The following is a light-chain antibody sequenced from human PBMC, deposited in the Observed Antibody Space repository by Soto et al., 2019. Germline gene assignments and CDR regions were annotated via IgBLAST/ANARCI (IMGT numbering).Light chain of an antibody. Sequence: DIQMTQSPSTLSASVGDRVTITCRASQNVENYLAWYQQKPGKAPKLLIYKASGLESGVPSRFGVSGYGTEFTLTISSLQSDDFATYYCQQYNTYSGTFGQGTKVDI. CDR2: KAS. V-gene: IGKV1-5*03. J-gene: IGKJ1*01. CDR3: QQYNTYSGT. CDR1: QNVENY.